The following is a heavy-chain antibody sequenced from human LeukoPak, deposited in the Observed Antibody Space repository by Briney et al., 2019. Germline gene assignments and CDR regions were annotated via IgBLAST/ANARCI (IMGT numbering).Heavy chain of an antibody. D-gene: IGHD6-19*01. V-gene: IGHV3-23*01. CDR2: ISGSGGST. Sequence: GGSLRLSCAASGFTFSDYYMSWIRQAPGKGLEWVSAISGSGGSTYYADSVKGRFTISRDNSKNTLYLQMNSLRAEDTAVYYCAKRIAVAEYNWFDPWGQGTLVTVSS. J-gene: IGHJ5*02. CDR1: GFTFSDYY. CDR3: AKRIAVAEYNWFDP.